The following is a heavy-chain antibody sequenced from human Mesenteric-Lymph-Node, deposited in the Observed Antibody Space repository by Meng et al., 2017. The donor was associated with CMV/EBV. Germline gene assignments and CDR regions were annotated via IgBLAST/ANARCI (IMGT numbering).Heavy chain of an antibody. CDR3: ARAGWAAAGYYYYYGMDV. Sequence: SVKVSCKASGVTFSSYGFSWVRQAPGQGLEWMGGIIPILRTANYAQKFQGRVTITADKSTSTAYMELSSLRSEDTAVYYCARAGWAAAGYYYYYGMDVWGQGTTVTVSS. J-gene: IGHJ6*02. D-gene: IGHD6-13*01. V-gene: IGHV1-69*10. CDR2: IIPILRTA. CDR1: GVTFSSYG.